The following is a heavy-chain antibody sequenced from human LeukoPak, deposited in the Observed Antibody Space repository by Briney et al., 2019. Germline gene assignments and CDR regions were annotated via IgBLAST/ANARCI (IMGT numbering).Heavy chain of an antibody. Sequence: GGALRLSCAASGFTFSSYAMSWVRQAPGKGLEWVSAFSGSGGSTYYADSVKGRFTISRDNSKNTLYLQMNSLRAVDTAVYYCAKDIEVSTTFDYWGQGTLVTVSS. D-gene: IGHD5-24*01. CDR3: AKDIEVSTTFDY. J-gene: IGHJ4*02. CDR1: GFTFSSYA. V-gene: IGHV3-23*01. CDR2: FSGSGGST.